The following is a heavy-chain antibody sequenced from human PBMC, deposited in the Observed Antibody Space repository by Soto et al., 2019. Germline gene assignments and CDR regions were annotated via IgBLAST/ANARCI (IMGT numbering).Heavy chain of an antibody. D-gene: IGHD1-26*01. V-gene: IGHV3-21*01. CDR3: ARDFVVGGPTINYYYGMDV. CDR1: GFTFSTYS. CDR2: ITSSSTYR. Sequence: GGSLRLSCAASGFTFSTYSMNWVRQAPGKGLEWVSDITSSSTYRFYADSVKDRFTISRDDAKNSLYLQMNSLRAEDTGVYYCARDFVVGGPTINYYYGMDVWGQGTTVTVSS. J-gene: IGHJ6*02.